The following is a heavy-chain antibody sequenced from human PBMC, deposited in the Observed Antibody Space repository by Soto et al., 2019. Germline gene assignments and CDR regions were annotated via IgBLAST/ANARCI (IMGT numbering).Heavy chain of an antibody. CDR3: VHHGGVPYYHDF. CDR1: GGSLSSSSW. J-gene: IGHJ4*02. D-gene: IGHD2-8*01. CDR2: IFYSGST. V-gene: IGHV4-4*02. Sequence: SETLSLTCAVSGGSLSSSSWWSWVRQPPGKTLEWLGEIFYSGSTKYNPSLNSRVTISADQSKNDFSLRLSSVTAADTAVYYCVHHGGVPYYHDFWGQGMLVTV.